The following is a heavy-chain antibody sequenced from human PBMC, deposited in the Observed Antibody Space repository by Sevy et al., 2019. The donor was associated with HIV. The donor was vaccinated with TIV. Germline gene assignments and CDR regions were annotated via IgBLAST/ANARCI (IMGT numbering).Heavy chain of an antibody. V-gene: IGHV4-59*01. Sequence: SETLSLTCTVSSGSISSYYWSWIRQPPGKGLEYIGYIHSSGTTNYNPSLKSPVTISVDTSKNQFSLNLSSVTAADTAVYYCTGAPPVRSGDDSLNWFDPWGQGTLVTVSS. CDR1: SGSISSYY. J-gene: IGHJ5*02. D-gene: IGHD5-12*01. CDR2: IHSSGTT. CDR3: TGAPPVRSGDDSLNWFDP.